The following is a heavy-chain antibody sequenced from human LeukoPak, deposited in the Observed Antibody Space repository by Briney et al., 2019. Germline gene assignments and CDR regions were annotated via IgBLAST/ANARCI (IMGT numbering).Heavy chain of an antibody. CDR3: ARHNSGGSNPFDY. D-gene: IGHD3-10*01. J-gene: IGHJ4*02. Sequence: SETLSLTCTVSGGSISGYYWSWIRQPPGKGLEWIGYIYYSGATNYNPSLESRLTISVDTSKNQVSLKLSSVTAADTAMYYCARHNSGGSNPFDYWGQGTLVTVSS. V-gene: IGHV4-59*08. CDR1: GGSISGYY. CDR2: IYYSGAT.